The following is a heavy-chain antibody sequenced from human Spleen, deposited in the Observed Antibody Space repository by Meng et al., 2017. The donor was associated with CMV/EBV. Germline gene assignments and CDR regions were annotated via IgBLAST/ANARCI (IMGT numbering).Heavy chain of an antibody. CDR3: ARGATYYYDSSGYQGYFDY. D-gene: IGHD3-22*01. V-gene: IGHV4-34*01. Sequence: FSSYSMNWVRQAPGKGLEWIGEINHSGSSNYNPSLKSRVTISVDTSKNQFSLKLSSVTAADTAVYYCARGATYYYDSSGYQGYFDYWGQGTLVTVSS. CDR1: FSSYS. CDR2: INHSGSS. J-gene: IGHJ4*02.